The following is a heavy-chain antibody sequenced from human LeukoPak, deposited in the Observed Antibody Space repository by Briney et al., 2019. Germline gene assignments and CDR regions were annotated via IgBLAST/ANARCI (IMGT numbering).Heavy chain of an antibody. CDR1: GFAFNHYA. J-gene: IGHJ4*02. CDR2: MSSDGSNE. D-gene: IGHD3-22*01. CDR3: ANSLNYDAIGYQVDY. Sequence: GGSLRLSCAASGFAFNHYAMHWVRQAPGKGLEWVTVMSSDGSNEYYADSVKGRFTISRDNSKNTLYLQMNSLRAEDTAVYYCANSLNYDAIGYQVDYWGQGTLVTVSS. V-gene: IGHV3-30*18.